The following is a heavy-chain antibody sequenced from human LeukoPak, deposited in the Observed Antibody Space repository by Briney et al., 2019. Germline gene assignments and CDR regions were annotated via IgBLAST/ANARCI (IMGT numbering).Heavy chain of an antibody. Sequence: PGGSLRLSCAASGFTFSSYSMNWVRQAPGKGLEWVSSISSSSYIYYADSVKGRFTISRDNAKNSLYLQMNSLRAEDTAVYYCARGYSDSNAFDIWGQGTVVTVSS. J-gene: IGHJ3*02. V-gene: IGHV3-21*01. CDR2: ISSSSYI. CDR1: GFTFSSYS. CDR3: ARGYSDSNAFDI. D-gene: IGHD3-22*01.